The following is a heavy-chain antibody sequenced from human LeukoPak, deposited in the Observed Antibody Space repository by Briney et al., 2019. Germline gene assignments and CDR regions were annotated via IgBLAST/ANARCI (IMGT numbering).Heavy chain of an antibody. CDR3: ASTVTGNYYYYYMDV. V-gene: IGHV4-39*07. CDR1: GGSISSSSYY. D-gene: IGHD4-17*01. J-gene: IGHJ6*03. Sequence: SETLSLTCTVSGGSISSSSYYWGWIRQPPGKGLEWIGSIYYSGSTYYNPSLKSRVTISVDTSKNQFSLKLSSVTAADTAVYYCASTVTGNYYYYYMDVWGKGTTVTVSS. CDR2: IYYSGST.